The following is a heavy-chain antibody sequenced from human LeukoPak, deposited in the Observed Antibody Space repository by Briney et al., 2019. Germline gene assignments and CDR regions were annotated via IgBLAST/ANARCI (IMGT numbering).Heavy chain of an antibody. D-gene: IGHD6-13*01. J-gene: IGHJ6*03. V-gene: IGHV3-7*01. CDR2: INLEGSQK. CDR3: ARDTRSWYIYYYYYYMDV. CDR1: GFTFFNYW. Sequence: SGGSLRLSCAASGFTFFNYWMSWVRQAPGKGLEWVANINLEGSQKYYVDSLKGRFTISRDNANNLLYLQMNSLRAEDTAVYYCARDTRSWYIYYYYYYMDVWGKGTTVTVSS.